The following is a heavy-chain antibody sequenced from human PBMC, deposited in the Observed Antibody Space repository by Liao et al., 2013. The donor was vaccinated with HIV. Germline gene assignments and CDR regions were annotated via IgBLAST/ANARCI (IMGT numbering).Heavy chain of an antibody. J-gene: IGHJ2*01. D-gene: IGHD3-22*01. V-gene: IGHV4-61*02. CDR3: ATETFYYDSSGYLHWYFDL. CDR2: IYTSGST. CDR1: GDSISSNSYY. Sequence: QLQVQESGPGLVKPSETLSLTCTVSGDSISSNSYYWSWIRQPAGKGLEWIGRIYTSGSTNYNPSLKSRVTMSVDTSKNQFSLKLSSVTAADTAVYYCATETFYYDSSGYLHWYFDLWGRGTLVTVSS.